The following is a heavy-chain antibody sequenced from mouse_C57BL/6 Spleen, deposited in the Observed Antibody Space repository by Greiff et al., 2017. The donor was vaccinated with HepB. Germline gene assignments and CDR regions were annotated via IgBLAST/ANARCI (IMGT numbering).Heavy chain of an antibody. J-gene: IGHJ4*01. CDR2: IDPSDSYT. V-gene: IGHV1-69*01. Sequence: QVQLQQPGAELVMPGASVKLSCKASGYTFTSYWMHWVKQRPGQGLEWIGEIDPSDSYTNYNQKFKGKSTLTVDKSSSTAYMQLSSLTSEDSAVYYCARRLYFEAMDYWGQGTSVTVSS. CDR1: GYTFTSYW. CDR3: ARRLYFEAMDY. D-gene: IGHD2-1*01.